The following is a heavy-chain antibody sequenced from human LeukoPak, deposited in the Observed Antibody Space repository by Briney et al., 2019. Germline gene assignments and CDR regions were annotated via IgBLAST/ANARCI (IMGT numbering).Heavy chain of an antibody. J-gene: IGHJ4*02. V-gene: IGHV3-30*03. CDR2: ISYDGSNK. Sequence: GRSLRLSCAASGFTFSSYGMHWVRQAPGKGLEWVAVISYDGSNKYYADSVKGRFTISRDNAKNTLYLQMNSLRAEDTAVYYCASGGSIAAAGTTHPFGYWGQETLVTVSS. CDR3: ASGGSIAAAGTTHPFGY. CDR1: GFTFSSYG. D-gene: IGHD6-13*01.